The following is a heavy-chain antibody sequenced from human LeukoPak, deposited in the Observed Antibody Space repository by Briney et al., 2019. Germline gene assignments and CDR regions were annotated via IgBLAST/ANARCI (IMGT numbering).Heavy chain of an antibody. J-gene: IGHJ5*02. CDR3: ARGGYYGSGNDFRFDP. D-gene: IGHD3-10*01. CDR2: IYYSGST. CDR1: GGSISSYY. V-gene: IGHV4-59*01. Sequence: TETLSLTCTVSGGSISSYYWSWIRQPPGKGLEWIGYIYYSGSTNYNPSLKSRVTISVDTSKNQFSLKLSSVTAADTAVYYCARGGYYGSGNDFRFDPWGQGTLVTVSS.